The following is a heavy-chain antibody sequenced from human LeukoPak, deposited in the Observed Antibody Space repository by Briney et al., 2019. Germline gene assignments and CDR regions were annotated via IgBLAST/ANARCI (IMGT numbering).Heavy chain of an antibody. Sequence: GASVKVSCKASGYTFTGYYMHWVRQAPGQGLEWMGWINPNSGGTNYAQKFQGRVTMTRDTSISTAYMELSRLRSDDTAVYYCATRGYSYGLTSYYMDVWGKGTTVTISS. CDR3: ATRGYSYGLTSYYMDV. CDR1: GYTFTGYY. J-gene: IGHJ6*03. D-gene: IGHD5-18*01. V-gene: IGHV1-2*02. CDR2: INPNSGGT.